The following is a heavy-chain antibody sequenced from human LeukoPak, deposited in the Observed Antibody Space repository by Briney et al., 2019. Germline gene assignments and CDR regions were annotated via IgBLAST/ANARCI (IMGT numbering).Heavy chain of an antibody. CDR2: MNPNSGNT. Sequence: GASVKVSCKASGYTFTSYDINWVRQATGQGPEWMGWMNPNSGNTGYAQKFQGRVTMTRNTSISTAYMELSSLRSEDTAVYYCARRRGYYDSNGYLAYWGQGTLVTVSS. CDR1: GYTFTSYD. J-gene: IGHJ4*02. CDR3: ARRRGYYDSNGYLAY. D-gene: IGHD3-22*01. V-gene: IGHV1-8*01.